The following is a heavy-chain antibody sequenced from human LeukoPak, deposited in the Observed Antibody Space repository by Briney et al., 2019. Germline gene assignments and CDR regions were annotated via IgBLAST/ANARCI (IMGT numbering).Heavy chain of an antibody. D-gene: IGHD6-13*01. CDR1: GGSISSYC. CDR3: AKPAAAAGTSAFAI. V-gene: IGHV4-59*01. Sequence: SETLSLTCTISGGSISSYCWSWIRQPPGKGLEWIGYIYYNGSTNYNPSLKGRVTISVGTSKNQFSLKLRYVTAADTAVYYCAKPAAAAGTSAFAIWGQGTMVTVSS. CDR2: IYYNGST. J-gene: IGHJ3*02.